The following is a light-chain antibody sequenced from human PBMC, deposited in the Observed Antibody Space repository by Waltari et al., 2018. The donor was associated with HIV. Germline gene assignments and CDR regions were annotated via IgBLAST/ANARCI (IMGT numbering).Light chain of an antibody. CDR2: DDS. CDR3: QVWHSNSDHVV. V-gene: IGLV3-21*02. J-gene: IGLJ2*01. CDR1: NSGSQS. Sequence: SYVLTQPPSVSVAPGQTARITCEGHNSGSQSVHWYQQRPGPAPALVVHDDSDRPSGIPERFSGSNSGNTATLTISRVEAGDEADYYCQVWHSNSDHVVFGGGTKLTVL.